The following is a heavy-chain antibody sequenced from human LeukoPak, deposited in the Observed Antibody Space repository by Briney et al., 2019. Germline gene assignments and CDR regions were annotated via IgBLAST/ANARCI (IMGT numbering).Heavy chain of an antibody. J-gene: IGHJ6*04. D-gene: IGHD3-10*01. CDR2: IRGGGGDT. Sequence: PGGSLRLSCAASGLSFSNYAMSWVRQAPGKGLEWVSSIRGGGGDTNYADSVKGRLTISRDNTKSTLYLQMNSLRAEDTAIYYCAKDKYPYYYGSGSYYYGLDVWGKGTTVTVSS. CDR1: GLSFSNYA. V-gene: IGHV3-23*01. CDR3: AKDKYPYYYGSGSYYYGLDV.